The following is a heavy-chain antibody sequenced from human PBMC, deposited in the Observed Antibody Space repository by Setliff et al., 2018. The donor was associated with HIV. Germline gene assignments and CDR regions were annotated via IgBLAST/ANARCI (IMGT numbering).Heavy chain of an antibody. J-gene: IGHJ6*02. Sequence: SVKVSCKASGDTFRSHAISWVRQAPGQGLEWMGGIIPIIATTNYAQKFQDRVTITADEFTNTAYMEVSSLRSEDTAVYYCARNGPHGSSYHYYGMDVWGQGTTVTVSS. CDR3: ARNGPHGSSYHYYGMDV. CDR1: GDTFRSHA. D-gene: IGHD2-2*01. CDR2: IIPIIATT. V-gene: IGHV1-69*13.